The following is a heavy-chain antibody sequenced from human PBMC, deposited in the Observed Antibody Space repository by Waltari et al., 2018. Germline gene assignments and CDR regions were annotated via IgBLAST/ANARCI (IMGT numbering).Heavy chain of an antibody. V-gene: IGHV3-23*04. CDR2: ISGSGGNT. D-gene: IGHD1-26*01. J-gene: IGHJ4*02. CDR3: AKDNEGASPHYYIDY. Sequence: EVQLVVSGGGLVQPGGSLRLSCAASGFTFSSSAMSWVRQAPGKGLEWVSAISGSGGNTYYADSVKGRFSISRDNTKNTLYLQMNSLRAEDTAVYYGAKDNEGASPHYYIDYWGQGTLVTVSS. CDR1: GFTFSSSA.